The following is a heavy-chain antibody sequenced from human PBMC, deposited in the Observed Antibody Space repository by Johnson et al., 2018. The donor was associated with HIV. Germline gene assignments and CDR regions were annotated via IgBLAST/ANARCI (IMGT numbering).Heavy chain of an antibody. V-gene: IGHV3-64*01. CDR3: ARGPVAGTSGPFHI. Sequence: VQLVESGGGVVRPGGSLRLSCAASGFTFDDNGMSWVRQAPGKGLEYVSAISSNGGKTYYANSVRGRFTISRDNSKNTLYLQMNSLRAEDSAVYYCARGPVAGTSGPFHIWGQGTMVTVSS. CDR1: GFTFDDNG. CDR2: ISSNGGKT. J-gene: IGHJ3*02. D-gene: IGHD6-19*01.